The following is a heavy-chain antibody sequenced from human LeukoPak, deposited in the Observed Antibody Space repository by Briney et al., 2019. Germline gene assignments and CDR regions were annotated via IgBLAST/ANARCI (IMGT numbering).Heavy chain of an antibody. CDR3: ARSRSQDWFDP. Sequence: GGSLRLSCAASGFTFSSYSMNWVRQAPGKGLEWVSSISSSSSYINYADSVKGRFTISRDNAKNSLYLQMNSLRAEDTAVYYCARSRSQDWFDPWGQGTLVTVSS. V-gene: IGHV3-21*01. CDR2: ISSSSSYI. CDR1: GFTFSSYS. J-gene: IGHJ5*02.